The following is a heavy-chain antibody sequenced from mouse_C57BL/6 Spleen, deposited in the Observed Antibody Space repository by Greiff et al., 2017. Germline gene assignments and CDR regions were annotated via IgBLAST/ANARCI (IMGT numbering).Heavy chain of an antibody. CDR3: TRPAVVAKYFDV. CDR1: GYTFTDYE. D-gene: IGHD1-1*01. J-gene: IGHJ1*03. CDR2: IDPETGGT. Sequence: QVQLKESGAELVRPGASVTLSCKASGYTFTDYEMHWVKQTPVHGLDWIGAIDPETGGTAYNQKFKGKAILTADKSSSSAYMELRSLTSEDSAVYYCTRPAVVAKYFDVWGTGTTVTVSS. V-gene: IGHV1-15*01.